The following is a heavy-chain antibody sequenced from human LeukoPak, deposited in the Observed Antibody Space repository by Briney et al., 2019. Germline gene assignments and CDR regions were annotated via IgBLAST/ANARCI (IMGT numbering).Heavy chain of an antibody. V-gene: IGHV4-59*01. J-gene: IGHJ4*02. CDR3: ARTYSSSSNDY. CDR1: GGSISSYY. Sequence: SETLSLTCTVSGGSISSYYWSWIRQPSGKGLEWIGYIYYSGSTNYNPSLKSRVTISVDTSKNQFSLKLSSVTAADTAVYYCARTYSSSSNDYWGQGTLVTVSS. D-gene: IGHD6-6*01. CDR2: IYYSGST.